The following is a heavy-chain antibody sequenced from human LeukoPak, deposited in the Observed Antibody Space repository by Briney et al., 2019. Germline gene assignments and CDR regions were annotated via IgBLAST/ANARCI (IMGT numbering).Heavy chain of an antibody. Sequence: ASVKVSCKASGGTFSSYAISWVRQAPGQGLEWMGRIIPILGIANYAQKFQGRVTITADKSTSTAYMELSSLRSEDTAVYYCARDLSVGLAAADTHDMDVWGQGTTVTVSS. J-gene: IGHJ6*02. CDR3: ARDLSVGLAAADTHDMDV. CDR2: IIPILGIA. V-gene: IGHV1-69*04. D-gene: IGHD6-13*01. CDR1: GGTFSSYA.